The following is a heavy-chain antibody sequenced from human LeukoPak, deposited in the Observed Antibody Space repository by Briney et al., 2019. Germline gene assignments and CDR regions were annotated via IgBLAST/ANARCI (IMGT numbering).Heavy chain of an antibody. CDR3: ARDRPGGSSLDY. Sequence: PSETLSLTCTVSGSSISSWYWSWIRQPPGKGLEWIGYIYYTGSTNYNPSLKSRVTISVDTSKNQFSLKLSSVTAADTAVYYCARDRPGGSSLDYWGQGTLVTVSS. V-gene: IGHV4-59*01. CDR1: GSSISSWY. CDR2: IYYTGST. J-gene: IGHJ4*02. D-gene: IGHD6-13*01.